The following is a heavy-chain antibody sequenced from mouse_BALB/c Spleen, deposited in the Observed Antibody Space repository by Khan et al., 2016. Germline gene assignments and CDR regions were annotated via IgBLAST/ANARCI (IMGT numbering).Heavy chain of an antibody. J-gene: IGHJ1*01. D-gene: IGHD1-1*01. V-gene: IGHV5-4*02. Sequence: EVELVESGGGLVKAGGSLKLSCAASGFTFSDFYMYWIRQTPEKRLEWVATISHGGRYTYYPDSVKGRFTISRDNAKNNLYLQMTSLKSEDTAMXCCARAGNTYTYWFFDVWGAGTTVTVSS. CDR2: ISHGGRYT. CDR3: ARAGNTYTYWFFDV. CDR1: GFTFSDFY.